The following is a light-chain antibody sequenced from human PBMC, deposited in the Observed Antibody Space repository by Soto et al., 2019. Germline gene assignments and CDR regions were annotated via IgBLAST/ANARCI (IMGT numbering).Light chain of an antibody. V-gene: IGLV1-44*01. Sequence: QSALTQPPSVSGTPGQRVSISCSGSSPNVETNAVNWYQHLPGAAPKLLIYNDNQRPSGVPDRFSGSRSGTSASLAISGLQSEDEADYYCSAWADSLNGPVLGTGTKVTVL. CDR3: SAWADSLNGPV. CDR1: SPNVETNA. CDR2: NDN. J-gene: IGLJ1*01.